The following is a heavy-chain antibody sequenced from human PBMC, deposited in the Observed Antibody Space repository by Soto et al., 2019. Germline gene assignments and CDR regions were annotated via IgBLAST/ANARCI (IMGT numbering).Heavy chain of an antibody. J-gene: IGHJ6*02. CDR1: GFTCRSYR. Sequence: PGGSRRPGAAASGFTCRSYRKHGFRQVPGQGLEWVSVIWYDGNNKYYADSVKGRFTISRDNSKNTLYLQMNSLRAEDTAVYYCANRQRLAAPGRYHYRMYVWSLVTPVPV. V-gene: IGHV3-33*06. D-gene: IGHD6-13*01. CDR2: IWYDGNNK. CDR3: ANRQRLAAPGRYHYRMYV.